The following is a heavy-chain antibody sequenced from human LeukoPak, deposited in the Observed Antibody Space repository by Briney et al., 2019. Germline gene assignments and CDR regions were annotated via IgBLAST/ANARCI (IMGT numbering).Heavy chain of an antibody. CDR1: GFTFTTFW. D-gene: IGHD3-22*01. CDR2: INHDGSST. J-gene: IGHJ4*02. CDR3: VRDWGYDSSGYWQKYFDT. Sequence: GGSLRLSCATSGFTFTTFWMHWVRQAPGKGLVWVSRINHDGSSTNYADSVKGRFTISRDNAKDTVFLQMNSLRAEDTAVYYCVRDWGYDSSGYWQKYFDTWGQGTLVTVSS. V-gene: IGHV3-74*01.